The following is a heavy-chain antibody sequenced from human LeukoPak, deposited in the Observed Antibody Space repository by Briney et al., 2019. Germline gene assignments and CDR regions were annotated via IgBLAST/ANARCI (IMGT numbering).Heavy chain of an antibody. J-gene: IGHJ4*02. CDR3: ARDGTWGRYYYDSTGYDYYFDY. CDR2: ISPYSGNT. CDR1: GYTFTSYG. Sequence: GASVKVSCKASGYTFTSYGIGWVRQAPGQGLEWMGWISPYSGNTNYAQKLQGRVTMTTDTSTSTAYMELRSLRSDDTAVYYCARDGTWGRYYYDSTGYDYYFDYWGQGTLVTVSS. D-gene: IGHD3-22*01. V-gene: IGHV1-18*01.